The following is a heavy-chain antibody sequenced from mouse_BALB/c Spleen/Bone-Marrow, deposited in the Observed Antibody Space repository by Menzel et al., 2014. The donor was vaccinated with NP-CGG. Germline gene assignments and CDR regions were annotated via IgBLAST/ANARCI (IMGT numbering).Heavy chain of an antibody. J-gene: IGHJ1*01. CDR2: IPPYNDGS. V-gene: IGHV1-14*01. CDR1: GYTFTRYV. CDR3: ARTTVVDIYWYFDV. D-gene: IGHD1-1*01. Sequence: EVQLQQSGPELVKPGASVKMSCKASGYTFTRYVLPWVKRTPGQGLEWIGYIPPYNDGSPYNENFKGKATLTSDKSSSTAYMELSSLTSEDSAVYYCARTTVVDIYWYFDVWGAGTTVTVSS.